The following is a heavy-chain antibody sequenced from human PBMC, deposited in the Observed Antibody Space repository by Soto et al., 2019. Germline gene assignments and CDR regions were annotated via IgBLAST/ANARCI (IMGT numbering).Heavy chain of an antibody. Sequence: EVQLVESGGGLVQPGGSLKLSCAASGFTFSGSAMHWVRQASGKGLEWVGRIRSKPNSYATAYAASVKGRFTISRDDSKDHGLPQKNSPKTEGTAVYLLCSIPGGQPDQWGQGTLVTVSS. CDR1: GFTFSGSA. V-gene: IGHV3-73*02. J-gene: IGHJ5*02. D-gene: IGHD3-10*02. CDR2: IRSKPNSYAT. CDR3: CSIPGGQPDQ.